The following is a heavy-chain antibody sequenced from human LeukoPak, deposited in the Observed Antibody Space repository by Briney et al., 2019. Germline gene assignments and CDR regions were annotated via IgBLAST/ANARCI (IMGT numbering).Heavy chain of an antibody. CDR2: ISGSGIYI. J-gene: IGHJ4*02. CDR3: ARGRGSYSANYYFDY. Sequence: PGGSLRLSCAASGFTFSSYSMNWVRQAPGKGLEWVSSISGSGIYIYYADSVKGRFTISRDNAKNSLYLQMNSPRAEDTAVYFCARGRGSYSANYYFDYWGQGTLVTVSS. V-gene: IGHV3-21*01. CDR1: GFTFSSYS. D-gene: IGHD1-26*01.